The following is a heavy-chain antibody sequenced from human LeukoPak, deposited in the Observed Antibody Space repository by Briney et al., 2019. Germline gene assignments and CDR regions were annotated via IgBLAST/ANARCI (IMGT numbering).Heavy chain of an antibody. CDR1: GFTFSNYN. J-gene: IGHJ4*02. CDR2: ISSSSNII. Sequence: GGSLRLSCAASGFTFSNYNMNWVRQPPGKGLQWVSYISSSSNIIYYADSVKGRFTISRDNAKNSLFLQMNSLRAEDTAVFYCARDFAREFTIDYWGQGTLVTVSS. D-gene: IGHD3-10*01. CDR3: ARDFAREFTIDY. V-gene: IGHV3-48*01.